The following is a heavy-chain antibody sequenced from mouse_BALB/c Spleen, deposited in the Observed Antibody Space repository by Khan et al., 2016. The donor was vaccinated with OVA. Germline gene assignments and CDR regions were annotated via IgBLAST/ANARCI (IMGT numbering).Heavy chain of an antibody. Sequence: QVQLQQSGPELVKPGALVKISCKASGYTFTSYDINWVIQRPGQGLEWIGWIYPGDDSTKYNEKFKDKATLNADKSYSTAYRQLSSLTSDNSAVYFCAREGLRGVAMDYWGQGTSVTVSS. D-gene: IGHD2-4*01. CDR3: AREGLRGVAMDY. J-gene: IGHJ4*01. V-gene: IGHV1S56*01. CDR2: IYPGDDST. CDR1: GYTFTSYD.